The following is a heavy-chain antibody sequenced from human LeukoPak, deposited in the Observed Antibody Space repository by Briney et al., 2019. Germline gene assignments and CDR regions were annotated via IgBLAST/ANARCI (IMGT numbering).Heavy chain of an antibody. V-gene: IGHV4-59*12. J-gene: IGHJ4*02. Sequence: SETLSLTCTVSGGSINSYYWSWIRQPPGKGLEWIGYIYYSGSTNYNPSPKSRVTISVDTSKNQFSLKLSSVTAADTAVYYCARESPTIVATISWGQGMLVTVSS. CDR3: ARESPTIVATIS. D-gene: IGHD5-12*01. CDR1: GGSINSYY. CDR2: IYYSGST.